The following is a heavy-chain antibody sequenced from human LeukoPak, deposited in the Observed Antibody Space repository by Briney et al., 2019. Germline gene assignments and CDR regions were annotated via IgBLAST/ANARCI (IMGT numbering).Heavy chain of an antibody. J-gene: IGHJ5*02. D-gene: IGHD1-26*01. Sequence: ASVKVSCKASGYNLASFGITWVRQAPGQGLEWMGWISVYSGNTNYAQKFQDRVTMTTDTSTSTAYMELRSLRSDDTAVYYCARERVLGATSHNWFDPWGQGTPVTVS. V-gene: IGHV1-18*01. CDR3: ARERVLGATSHNWFDP. CDR2: ISVYSGNT. CDR1: GYNLASFG.